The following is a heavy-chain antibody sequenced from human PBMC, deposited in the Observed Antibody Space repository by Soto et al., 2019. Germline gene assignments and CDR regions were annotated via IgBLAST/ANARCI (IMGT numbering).Heavy chain of an antibody. J-gene: IGHJ4*02. Sequence: PSETLSLTCTVSGGSVSSGSYYWSWIRQPPGKGLEWIGYIYYSGSTNYNPSLKSRVTISVDTSKNQFSLKLSSVTAADTAVYYCARAMVVTAILDYWGQGTLVTVSS. CDR1: GGSVSSGSYY. D-gene: IGHD2-21*02. V-gene: IGHV4-61*01. CDR3: ARAMVVTAILDY. CDR2: IYYSGST.